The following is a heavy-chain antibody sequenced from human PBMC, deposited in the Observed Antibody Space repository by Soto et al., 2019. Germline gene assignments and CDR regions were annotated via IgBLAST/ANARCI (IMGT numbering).Heavy chain of an antibody. Sequence: PSETLSLTCAVYGGSFSGYYWSWIRQPPGKGLEWIGEINHSGSTNYNPSLKSRVTISVDTSKNQFSLKLSSVTAVDTAVYYCARDRRINLRRNSGTFDIWGQGTMVTVSS. CDR1: GGSFSGYY. CDR2: INHSGST. D-gene: IGHD2-21*01. V-gene: IGHV4-34*01. J-gene: IGHJ3*02. CDR3: ARDRRINLRRNSGTFDI.